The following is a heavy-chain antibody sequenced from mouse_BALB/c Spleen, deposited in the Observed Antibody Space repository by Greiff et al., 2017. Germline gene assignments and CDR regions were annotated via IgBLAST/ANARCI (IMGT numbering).Heavy chain of an antibody. V-gene: IGHV10-1*02. Sequence: EVKLVESGGGLVQPKGSLKLSCAASGFTFNTYAMNWVRQAPGKGLEWVARIRSKSNNYATYYADSVKDRFTISRDDSQSMLYLQMNNLKTEDTAMYYCVRGYYGSSYNYAMDYWGQGTSVTVSS. CDR2: IRSKSNNYAT. CDR3: VRGYYGSSYNYAMDY. CDR1: GFTFNTYA. J-gene: IGHJ4*01. D-gene: IGHD1-1*01.